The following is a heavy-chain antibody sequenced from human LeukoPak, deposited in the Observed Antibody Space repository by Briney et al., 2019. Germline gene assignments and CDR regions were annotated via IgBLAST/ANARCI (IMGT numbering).Heavy chain of an antibody. D-gene: IGHD1-26*01. J-gene: IGHJ4*02. Sequence: PGGSLRLSCAASGFTFSSYAMHWVRQAPGKGLEWVAVISYDGSNKYYADSVKGRFTISRDNSKNTLYLQMNSLRAEDTAVYYCARDGWELFITSVDYWGQGTLVTVSS. CDR3: ARDGWELFITSVDY. CDR2: ISYDGSNK. V-gene: IGHV3-30*04. CDR1: GFTFSSYA.